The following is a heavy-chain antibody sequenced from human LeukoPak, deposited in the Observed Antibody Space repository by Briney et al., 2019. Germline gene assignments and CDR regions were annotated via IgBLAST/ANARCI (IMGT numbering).Heavy chain of an antibody. V-gene: IGHV4-38-2*02. CDR3: ARRMRYYYGSGSSNWFDP. J-gene: IGHJ5*02. CDR2: IYHSGST. Sequence: SETLSLTCTVSGYSISSGYYWGWIRQPPGKGLEWIGSIYHSGSTNYNPSLKSRVTISVDTSKNQFSLKLSSVTAADTAVYYCARRMRYYYGSGSSNWFDPWGQGTLVTVSS. D-gene: IGHD3-10*01. CDR1: GYSISSGYY.